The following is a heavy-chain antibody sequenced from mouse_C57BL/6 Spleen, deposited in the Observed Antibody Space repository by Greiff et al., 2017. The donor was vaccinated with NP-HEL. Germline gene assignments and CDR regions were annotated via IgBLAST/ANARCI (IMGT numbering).Heavy chain of an antibody. CDR1: GFTFSDYY. CDR3: ARDHGNLDY. D-gene: IGHD2-1*01. Sequence: EVKLVESEGGLVQPGSSMKLSCTASGFTFSDYYMAWVRQVPEKGLEWVANINYDGSSTYYLDSLKSRFIISRDNAKNILYLQMSSLKSEDTATYYCARDHGNLDYWGQGTTLTVSS. J-gene: IGHJ2*01. CDR2: INYDGSST. V-gene: IGHV5-16*01.